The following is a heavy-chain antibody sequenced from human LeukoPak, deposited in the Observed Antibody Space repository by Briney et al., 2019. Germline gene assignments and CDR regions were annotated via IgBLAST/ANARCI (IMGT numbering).Heavy chain of an antibody. CDR3: ARGGNSPDDWYFDL. D-gene: IGHD1/OR15-1a*01. Sequence: EASVKVSCKASGGTFSSYAISWVRQAPGQGLEWMGGIIPIFGTANYAQKFQGRVTITADESTSTAYMELSSLRSEDTAVYYCARGGNSPDDWYFDLWGRGTLVTVSS. CDR2: IIPIFGTA. J-gene: IGHJ2*01. V-gene: IGHV1-69*13. CDR1: GGTFSSYA.